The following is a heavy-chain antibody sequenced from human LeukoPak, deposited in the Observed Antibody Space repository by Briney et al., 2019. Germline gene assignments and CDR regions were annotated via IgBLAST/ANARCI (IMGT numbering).Heavy chain of an antibody. CDR2: INPNSGGT. V-gene: IGHV1-2*02. Sequence: ASVKVSCKASGYTFTGYYMHWVRQAPGQGLEWMGWINPNSGGTNYAQKFQGRVTMTRDTSIGTAYMDLNSLRSDDTAVYFCARGVVAATFYYYMDVWGTGTTVTVSS. CDR3: ARGVVAATFYYYMDV. D-gene: IGHD2-15*01. CDR1: GYTFTGYY. J-gene: IGHJ6*03.